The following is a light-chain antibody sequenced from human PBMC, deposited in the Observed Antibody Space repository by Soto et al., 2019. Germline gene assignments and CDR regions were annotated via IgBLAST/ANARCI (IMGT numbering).Light chain of an antibody. V-gene: IGKV1-5*03. J-gene: IGKJ1*01. CDR2: KAS. CDR3: QQYKGA. CDR1: QSISTW. Sequence: DIQMTQSPSTLSASVGDRVTITCRASQSISTWLAWYQQKPGKAPRLLIYKASILESGVPSRFSCSGSGTEFTLTISSLQPDDFATYYCQQYKGAFGQGTKVEIK.